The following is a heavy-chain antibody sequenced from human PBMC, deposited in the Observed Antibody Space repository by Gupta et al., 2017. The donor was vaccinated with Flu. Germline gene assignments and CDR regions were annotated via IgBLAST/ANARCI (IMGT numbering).Heavy chain of an antibody. CDR2: IYYSGSR. Sequence: LQLQESGPGLVKPSETLSLTCNVSGVSIDRNDYSWGWVRQPPGKGLEWIGSIYYSGSRYYNPSLKSRVTISVDSSKNQFSLKLTSVTAADTAVYYCARLPLELKWTGSVGFFDYWGQGALVTVSS. CDR3: ARLPLELKWTGSVGFFDY. D-gene: IGHD1-26*01. CDR1: GVSIDRNDYS. J-gene: IGHJ4*02. V-gene: IGHV4-39*01.